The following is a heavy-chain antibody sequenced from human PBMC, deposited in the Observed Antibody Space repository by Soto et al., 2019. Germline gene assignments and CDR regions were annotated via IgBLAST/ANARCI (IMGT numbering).Heavy chain of an antibody. CDR2: IPEDGINK. CDR1: GFTFSNHG. J-gene: IGHJ4*02. CDR3: AKDPPWTRYGSATYRPPYSFDY. V-gene: IGHV3-30*18. Sequence: PRLSCGASGFTFSNHGMHWVRQAPGKGREWVAVIPEDGINKYYADSVKGRFTISRDNSKNTLYLQMNSLRAEDTAAYDCAKDPPWTRYGSATYRPPYSFDYWGRGPPVIVSS. D-gene: IGHD3-10*01.